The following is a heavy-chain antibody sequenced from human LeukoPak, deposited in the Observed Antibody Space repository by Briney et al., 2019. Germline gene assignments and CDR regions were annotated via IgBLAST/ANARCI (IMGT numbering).Heavy chain of an antibody. Sequence: PGGSLRLSCAASGFTFSSYAMSWVRQAPGKGLEWVSAISGSGGSTYYADSVKGRFTVSRDNSKNTLYLQMNSLRAEDTPVYYCAKETGYPNTRMDVWGQGTTVTVSS. D-gene: IGHD3-9*01. CDR2: ISGSGGST. J-gene: IGHJ6*02. CDR3: AKETGYPNTRMDV. V-gene: IGHV3-23*01. CDR1: GFTFSSYA.